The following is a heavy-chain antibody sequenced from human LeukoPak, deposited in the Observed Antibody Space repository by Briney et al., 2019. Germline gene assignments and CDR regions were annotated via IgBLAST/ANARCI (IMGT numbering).Heavy chain of an antibody. V-gene: IGHV3-48*03. CDR2: ISSSGSTI. J-gene: IGHJ4*02. CDR1: GFTFSSYE. CDR3: ARGRGYSELRGVISYYFDY. D-gene: IGHD3-10*01. Sequence: GGTLRLSCAASGFTFSSYEMNWVRQAPGKGLEWVSYISSSGSTIYYADSVKGRFTISRDNAKNSLYLQMNSLRAEDTAVYYCARGRGYSELRGVISYYFDYWGQGTLVTVSS.